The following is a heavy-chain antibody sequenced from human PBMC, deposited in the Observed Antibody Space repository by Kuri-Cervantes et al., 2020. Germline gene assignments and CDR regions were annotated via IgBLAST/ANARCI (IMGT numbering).Heavy chain of an antibody. CDR3: ARDLAYCGGDCYRKFDY. CDR2: IYYSGST. V-gene: IGHV4-39*07. D-gene: IGHD2-21*02. Sequence: SETLSLTCTVSGGSISSSSYYWGWIRQPPGKGLEWIGNIYYSGSTYYNPSLKSRVTISVDTSKNQFSLKLSSVTAADTAVYYCARDLAYCGGDCYRKFDYWGQGTLVTVSS. J-gene: IGHJ4*02. CDR1: GGSISSSSYY.